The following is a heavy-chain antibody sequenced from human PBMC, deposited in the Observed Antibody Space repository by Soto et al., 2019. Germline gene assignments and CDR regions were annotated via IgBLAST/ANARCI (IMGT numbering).Heavy chain of an antibody. Sequence: SVEVSCKASGYTFTGCYMHWVRQAPGQSLEWMGWINAGNGNTKYSQKFQGRVTITRDTSASTAYMELSSLRSEDTAVYYCARELQGLYYFDYWGLGTLVTVSS. J-gene: IGHJ4*02. CDR2: INAGNGNT. V-gene: IGHV1-3*01. CDR3: ARELQGLYYFDY. D-gene: IGHD4-4*01. CDR1: GYTFTGCY.